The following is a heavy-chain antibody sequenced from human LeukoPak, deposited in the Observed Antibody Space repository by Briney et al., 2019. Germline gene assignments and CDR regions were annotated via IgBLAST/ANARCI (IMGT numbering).Heavy chain of an antibody. CDR3: AGHFGAWHYFDY. V-gene: IGHV3-30*04. CDR1: GFTFSSYA. Sequence: GRSLRLSCAATGFTFSSYAIHWVRQAPGKGLEWVALISYDGSTKYSTDSVKGRFTTSRDNSKNTLYLQMNSLRPEDTAVYYCAGHFGAWHYFDYWGQGTLVTVSS. D-gene: IGHD3-3*01. CDR2: ISYDGSTK. J-gene: IGHJ4*02.